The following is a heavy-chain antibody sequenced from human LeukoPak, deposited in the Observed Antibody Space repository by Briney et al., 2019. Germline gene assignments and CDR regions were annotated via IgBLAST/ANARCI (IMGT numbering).Heavy chain of an antibody. CDR3: ARQIASAGTAGFDF. CDR1: GGSISSYY. J-gene: IGHJ4*02. Sequence: SETLSLTCTVSGGSISSYYWSRIRQPAGKGLEWIGRIYSTGSTNYNPSLKSRVIMSVDTSKNQFSLRLRSVTAADTAVYYCARQIASAGTAGFDFWGQGALVTVSS. V-gene: IGHV4-4*07. CDR2: IYSTGST. D-gene: IGHD6-13*01.